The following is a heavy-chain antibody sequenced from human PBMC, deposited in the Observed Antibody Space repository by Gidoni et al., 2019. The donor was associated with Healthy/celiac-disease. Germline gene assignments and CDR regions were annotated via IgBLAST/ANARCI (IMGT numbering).Heavy chain of an antibody. CDR1: GFPFSGYA. D-gene: IGHD6-13*01. J-gene: IGHJ2*01. CDR2: ISSNGGST. V-gene: IGHV3-64D*06. Sequence: EVQLVEPGGGLVQPGGSLRPSCSASGFPFSGYAMHWVRQAPGKGLEDVSAISSNGGSTYYADSVKGRFTISRDNSKNTLYLQMSSLRAEDTAVYYCVKDSSWIGSNWYFDLWGRGTLVTVSS. CDR3: VKDSSWIGSNWYFDL.